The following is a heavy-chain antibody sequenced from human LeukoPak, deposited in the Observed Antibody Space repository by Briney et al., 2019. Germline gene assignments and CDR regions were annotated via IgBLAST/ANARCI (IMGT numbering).Heavy chain of an antibody. CDR1: GYSFISYW. D-gene: IGHD5-12*01. V-gene: IGHV5-51*01. CDR2: IYPGDSDT. J-gene: IGHJ3*02. CDR3: ARLGLRGYDSYAFDI. Sequence: GESLKISCKGSGYSFISYWIGWVRQMPGKGLELMGIIYPGDSDTRYSPSFQGQVTISADKSISTAYLQWSSLKASDTAMYYCARLGLRGYDSYAFDIWGQGTMVTVSS.